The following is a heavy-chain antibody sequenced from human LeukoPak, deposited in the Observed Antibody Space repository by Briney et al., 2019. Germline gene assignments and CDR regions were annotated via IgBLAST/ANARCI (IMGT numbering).Heavy chain of an antibody. D-gene: IGHD6-13*01. CDR1: GFTFSSYT. CDR3: ARTANFAAGYYIDY. Sequence: PGGSLRLSCAASGFTFSSYTMNWVRQAPGKGLEWVSSISGSSRHKYYADSVKGRFTISRDNAKNSLNLQMNSLRAEDTAVYYCARTANFAAGYYIDYWGQGTLVTVSS. V-gene: IGHV3-21*01. CDR2: ISGSSRHK. J-gene: IGHJ4*02.